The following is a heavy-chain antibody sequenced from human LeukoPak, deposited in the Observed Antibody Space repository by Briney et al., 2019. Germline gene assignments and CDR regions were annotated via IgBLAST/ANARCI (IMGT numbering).Heavy chain of an antibody. D-gene: IGHD3-10*01. Sequence: PSETLFLTCTVSGGSISSDNYFWSWIRQPAGKGLEWIGRIYTSGNTNYNPSLKSRVTISVDTSKNQFSLKLSSVTAADTAVYYCAREGVIYYYGSGTYEGFDPWGQGTLVTVS. J-gene: IGHJ5*02. CDR2: IYTSGNT. V-gene: IGHV4-61*02. CDR3: AREGVIYYYGSGTYEGFDP. CDR1: GGSISSDNYF.